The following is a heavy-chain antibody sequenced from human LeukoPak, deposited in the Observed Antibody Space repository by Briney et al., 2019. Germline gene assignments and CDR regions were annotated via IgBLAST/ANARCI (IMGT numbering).Heavy chain of an antibody. CDR2: ISDSGETI. Sequence: PGGSLRLSCAASGFAFRTYEMNWVRQAPGKGLEWVSYISDSGETIYYADFVKGRFTISRDNAKNLLYLQTNSLRTEDTALYYCARDFDFDVWGQGTMATVSS. CDR3: ARDFDFDV. V-gene: IGHV3-48*03. J-gene: IGHJ3*01. CDR1: GFAFRTYE.